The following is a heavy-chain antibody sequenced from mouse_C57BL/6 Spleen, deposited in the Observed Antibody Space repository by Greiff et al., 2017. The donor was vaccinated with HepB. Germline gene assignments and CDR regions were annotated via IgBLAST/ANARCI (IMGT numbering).Heavy chain of an antibody. CDR3: ARGITTVAGDC. V-gene: IGHV1-52*01. J-gene: IGHJ2*01. CDR2: IDPSDSET. D-gene: IGHD1-1*01. CDR1: GYTFTSYW. Sequence: QVQLQQPGAELVMPGSSVKLSCKASGYTFTSYWMHWVKQRPIQGLEWIGNIDPSDSETHYNQKFKDKATLTVDKSSSTAYMQLSSLTSDDSAVYYCARGITTVAGDCWGQGTTRTVSS.